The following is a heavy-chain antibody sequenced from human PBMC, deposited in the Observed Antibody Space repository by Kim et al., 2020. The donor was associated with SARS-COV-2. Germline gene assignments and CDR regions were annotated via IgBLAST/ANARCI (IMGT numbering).Heavy chain of an antibody. CDR1: GFTFRSYA. CDR2: IIPIFGTA. D-gene: IGHD4-17*01. CDR3: ARDSTTVTTFFPYGMDV. V-gene: IGHV1-69*13. Sequence: SVKVSCKASGFTFRSYAISWVRQAPGQGLEWMGGIIPIFGTANYAQKFQGRVTITADESTSTAYMELSSLRSEDTAVYYCARDSTTVTTFFPYGMDVWGQGTTVTVSS. J-gene: IGHJ6*02.